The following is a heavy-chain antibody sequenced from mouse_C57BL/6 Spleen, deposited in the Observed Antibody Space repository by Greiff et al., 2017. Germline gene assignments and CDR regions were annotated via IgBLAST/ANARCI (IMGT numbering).Heavy chain of an antibody. D-gene: IGHD2-4*01. J-gene: IGHJ4*01. CDR1: GFTLTSYG. CDR3: AKNLSYDYAGMDY. V-gene: IGHV2-4*01. CDR2: IWSGGST. Sequence: VQLQQSGPGLVQPSQSLSITCTASGFTLTSYGVHWVRQPPGKGLEWLGVIWSGGSTDYNAAFIYRLSISKDNTKSKVFFKMTSLQADDTAIYYCAKNLSYDYAGMDYWGQGTSVTVSS.